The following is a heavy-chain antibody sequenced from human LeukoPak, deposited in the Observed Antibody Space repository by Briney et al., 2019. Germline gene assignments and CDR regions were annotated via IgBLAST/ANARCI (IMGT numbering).Heavy chain of an antibody. CDR3: ARQFESLRSVAYDH. D-gene: IGHD4-17*01. J-gene: IGHJ3*01. CDR1: GGSITNYY. CDR2: IHYTGNT. V-gene: IGHV4-59*01. Sequence: SETLSLTCSVSGGSITNYYWTWIRQSPEKGLEGLGYIHYTGNTNYNPSLKSRIAISVDASKNHFSLRLRSVTAADTAMYYCARQFESLRSVAYDHWGQGAMVIVSS.